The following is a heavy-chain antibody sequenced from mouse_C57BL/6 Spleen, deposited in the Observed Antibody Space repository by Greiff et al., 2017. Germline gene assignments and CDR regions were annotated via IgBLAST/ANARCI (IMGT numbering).Heavy chain of an antibody. CDR3: ARSYYSNPWFAY. D-gene: IGHD2-5*01. V-gene: IGHV1-59*01. CDR2: IDPSDSYT. J-gene: IGHJ3*01. CDR1: GYTFTSYW. Sequence: QVQLQQPGAELVRPGTSVKLSCKASGYTFTSYWMHWVKQRPGQGLEWIGVIDPSDSYTNYNQKFKGKATLTVDTSSSTAYMQLSSLTSEDSAVYYCARSYYSNPWFAYWGQGTLVTVSA.